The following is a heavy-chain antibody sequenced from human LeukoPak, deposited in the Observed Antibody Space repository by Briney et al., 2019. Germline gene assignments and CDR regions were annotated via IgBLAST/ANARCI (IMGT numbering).Heavy chain of an antibody. V-gene: IGHV4-59*01. Sequence: PSETLSLTCTVSGGSIRSYYWSWIRQPPGKGLEWIGYIYYSGSTNYNPSLKSRVTISVDTSKNQFSLKLSSVTAAHTAVYYCARVYYSSSYDYWYFDLWGRGTLVTVSS. CDR1: GGSIRSYY. D-gene: IGHD6-13*01. CDR2: IYYSGST. J-gene: IGHJ2*01. CDR3: ARVYYSSSYDYWYFDL.